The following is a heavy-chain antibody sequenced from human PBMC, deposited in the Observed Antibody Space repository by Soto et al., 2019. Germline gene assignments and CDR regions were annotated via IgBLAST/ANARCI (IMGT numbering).Heavy chain of an antibody. CDR3: ARDWGYCSGGTCHYGMDV. J-gene: IGHJ6*02. V-gene: IGHV3-48*02. CDR2: ISSSSSTI. CDR1: GFTFGSYR. Sequence: PGGSLRLSCAASGFTFGSYRMNWVRQAPGKGLECISYISSSSSTIYYADSVKGRFTISRDNAKNSLYLQMNTLRDEDTAMYYCARDWGYCSGGTCHYGMDVWGQGTTVTVSS. D-gene: IGHD2-15*01.